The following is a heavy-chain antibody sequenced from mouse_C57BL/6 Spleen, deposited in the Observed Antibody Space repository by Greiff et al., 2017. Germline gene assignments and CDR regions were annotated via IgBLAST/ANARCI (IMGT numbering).Heavy chain of an antibody. CDR1: GYTFTSYT. Sequence: VQLVESGAELARPGASVKMSCKASGYTFTSYTMHWVKQRPVQGLEWIGYINPCSGNTKYNQKFKDKATLTADKSYSTAYMQLSSLTSEDSAVYYCAYKYLSSMDYWGQGTSVTVSS. V-gene: IGHV1-4*01. J-gene: IGHJ4*01. CDR2: INPCSGNT. D-gene: IGHD5-1*01. CDR3: AYKYLSSMDY.